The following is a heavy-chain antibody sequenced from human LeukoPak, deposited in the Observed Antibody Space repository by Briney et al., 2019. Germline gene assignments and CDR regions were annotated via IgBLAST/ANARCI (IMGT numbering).Heavy chain of an antibody. CDR3: AREAVAAYYFDY. CDR1: GFTFSSYS. D-gene: IGHD6-19*01. J-gene: IGHJ4*02. Sequence: GGSLRLSCAASGFTFSSYSMNWVRQAPGKGLEWVSSISSSSSSYIYYADSVKGRFTISRDNAKNSLYLQMNSLRAEDTAVYYCAREAVAAYYFDYWGQGTLVTVSS. V-gene: IGHV3-21*01. CDR2: ISSSSSSYI.